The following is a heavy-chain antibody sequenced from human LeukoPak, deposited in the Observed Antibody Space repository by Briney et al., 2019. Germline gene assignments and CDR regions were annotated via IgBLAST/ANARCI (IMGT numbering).Heavy chain of an antibody. CDR1: EGTFSSYA. CDR3: ARCGLTTVTTPLDAFDI. V-gene: IGHV1-69*01. J-gene: IGHJ3*02. Sequence: SVEVSCKASEGTFSSYAISGVRKAPGQGLEWMGGIIPIFGTANYAQTSQGRATTTADESTTTAYIELTSLRSEDTPVYYCARCGLTTVTTPLDAFDIWGQGTMVTVSS. D-gene: IGHD4-11*01. CDR2: IIPIFGTA.